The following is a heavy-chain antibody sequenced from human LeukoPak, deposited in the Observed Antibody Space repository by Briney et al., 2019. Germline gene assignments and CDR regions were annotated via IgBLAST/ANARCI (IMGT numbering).Heavy chain of an antibody. J-gene: IGHJ6*03. CDR1: GFIFSSYN. CDR3: AKDDGGSYYIYYYYMDV. Sequence: GGSLRLSCAASGFIFSSYNMNWVRQAPGKGLEWVSSISTSSSYKNYADSVKGRFTISRDNSKNTLYLQMNSLRAEDTAVYYCAKDDGGSYYIYYYYMDVWGKGTTVTISS. V-gene: IGHV3-21*04. D-gene: IGHD1-26*01. CDR2: ISTSSSYK.